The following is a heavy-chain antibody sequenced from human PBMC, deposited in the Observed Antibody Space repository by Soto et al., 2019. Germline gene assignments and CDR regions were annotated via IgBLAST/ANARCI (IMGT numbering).Heavy chain of an antibody. J-gene: IGHJ4*02. Sequence: GGSLRLSCAASGFTFSSYGMSWVRQAPGKGLEWVSAITAAGSGTYYADSVKGRFTISRDNSRNTVHLQMSSLRAEDTALYFCARRRSTVTMRSPSDCWGQGTLVTVSS. CDR3: ARRRSTVTMRSPSDC. CDR2: ITAAGSGT. V-gene: IGHV3-23*01. CDR1: GFTFSSYG. D-gene: IGHD4-17*01.